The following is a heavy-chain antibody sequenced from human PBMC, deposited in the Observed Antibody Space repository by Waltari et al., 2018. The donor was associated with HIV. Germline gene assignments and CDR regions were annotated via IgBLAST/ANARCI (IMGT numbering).Heavy chain of an antibody. CDR2: IRSKAYGGTT. CDR3: TRDGESSSWYRGRYFDY. J-gene: IGHJ4*02. Sequence: EVQLVESGGGLVKPGRSLRLSCTASGFTFGDYAMSWFRQAPGKGLEWVGFIRSKAYGGTTEYAASVKGRFTISRDDSKSIAYLQMNSLKTEDTAVYYCTRDGESSSWYRGRYFDYWGQGTLVTVSS. CDR1: GFTFGDYA. D-gene: IGHD6-13*01. V-gene: IGHV3-49*05.